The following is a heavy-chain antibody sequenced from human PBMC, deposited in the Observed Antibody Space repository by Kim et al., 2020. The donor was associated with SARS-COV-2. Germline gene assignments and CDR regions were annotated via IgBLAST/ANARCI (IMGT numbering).Heavy chain of an antibody. V-gene: IGHV4-39*01. D-gene: IGHD3-10*01. Sequence: SETLSLTCTVSGGSISSSSYYWGWIRQPPGKGLEWIGSIYYSGSTYYNPSLKSRVTISVDTSKNQFSLKLSSVTAADTAVYYCARHGQAGSGSQQANWFDPWGQGTLVTVSS. J-gene: IGHJ5*02. CDR3: ARHGQAGSGSQQANWFDP. CDR2: IYYSGST. CDR1: GGSISSSSYY.